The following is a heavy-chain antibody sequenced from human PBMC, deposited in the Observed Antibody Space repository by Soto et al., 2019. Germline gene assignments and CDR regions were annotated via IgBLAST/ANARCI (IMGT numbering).Heavy chain of an antibody. D-gene: IGHD4-17*01. CDR1: GGSISSSSYY. CDR2: IYYSGST. J-gene: IGHJ4*02. Sequence: PSESLSLTCTVPGGSISSSSYYWGWIRQPPGKGLEWIGSIYYSGSTYYNPSLKSRVTISVDTSKNQFSLKLSSVTAADTAVYYCARQNYGDYLFWGQGTLVTVSS. CDR3: ARQNYGDYLF. V-gene: IGHV4-39*01.